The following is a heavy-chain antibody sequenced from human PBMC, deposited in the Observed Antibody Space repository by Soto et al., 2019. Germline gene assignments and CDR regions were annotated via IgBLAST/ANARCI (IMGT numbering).Heavy chain of an antibody. D-gene: IGHD2-21*02. CDR3: ARSYCGGDCYPSYYFDY. J-gene: IGHJ4*02. CDR2: IIPIFGTA. V-gene: IGHV1-69*12. Sequence: QVQLVQSGAEVKKPGSSVKVSCKASGGTFSSYAISWVRQAPGQGLEWMGGIIPIFGTANYAQKFQGRVTITAEDSTSTAYMELSSLRSEDTAVYYCARSYCGGDCYPSYYFDYWGQGTLVTVSS. CDR1: GGTFSSYA.